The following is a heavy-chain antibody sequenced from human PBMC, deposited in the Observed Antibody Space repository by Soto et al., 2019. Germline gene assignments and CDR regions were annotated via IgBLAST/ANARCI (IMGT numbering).Heavy chain of an antibody. CDR2: INFNNGGT. CDR1: GYTHAGYY. J-gene: IGHJ2*01. CDR3: ARDVVPSQWYLDL. V-gene: IGHV1-2*02. D-gene: IGHD6-6*01. Sequence: QVQLAQSGAEVKKPGASVKVSCRASGYTHAGYYIHWVRQAPGQGLEWMGLINFNNGGTKYAQKFQGRVTMTADTSISTAYMELSSLRSDDTAVYFCARDVVPSQWYLDLWGRGTLVTVSS.